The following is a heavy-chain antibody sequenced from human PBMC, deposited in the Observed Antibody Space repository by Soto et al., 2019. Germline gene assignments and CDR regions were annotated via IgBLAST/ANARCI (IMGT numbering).Heavy chain of an antibody. CDR1: GFTFTSYS. D-gene: IGHD3-10*01. J-gene: IGHJ4*02. CDR2: ISSTSDYI. CDR3: AKIPVFGDYCSDY. Sequence: EVQLVESGGGLVKPGGSLRLSCAASGFTFTSYSMNWVRQAPGKGLEWVSYISSTSDYIDYADSVKGRFTISRDNAQNSLYLQMNSLRAEDTAVYYCAKIPVFGDYCSDYWGQGTAVTVSS. V-gene: IGHV3-21*06.